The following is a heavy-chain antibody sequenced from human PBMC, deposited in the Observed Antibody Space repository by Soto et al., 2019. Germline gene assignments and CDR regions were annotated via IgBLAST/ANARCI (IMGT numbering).Heavy chain of an antibody. CDR2: IIPILGIA. D-gene: IGHD2-2*01. CDR3: ARVGRDVVVPDAMWDWYFDF. J-gene: IGHJ2*01. Sequence: QVQLVQSGAEVKKPGSSVKVSCKASGGTFSSYTISWVRQAPGQGLEWMGRIIPILGIANYAQKFQGRVTITADKSTSTAYMELSSLRSEDTAVYYCARVGRDVVVPDAMWDWYFDFWGRGTLVTVSS. V-gene: IGHV1-69*02. CDR1: GGTFSSYT.